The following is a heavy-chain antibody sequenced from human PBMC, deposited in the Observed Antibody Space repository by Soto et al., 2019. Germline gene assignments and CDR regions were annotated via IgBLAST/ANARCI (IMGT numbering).Heavy chain of an antibody. CDR2: MNPNSGNT. D-gene: IGHD4-17*01. CDR1: GYTFTSYD. CDR3: ARSEKNYGDRDA. V-gene: IGHV1-8*01. Sequence: ASVKVSCKASGYTFTSYDINWVRQATGQGLEWMGWMNPNSGNTGYAQKFQGRVTMTRNTSISTAYMELSSLRSEDTAVYYCARSEKNYGDRDAWGKGTTVTVSS. J-gene: IGHJ6*03.